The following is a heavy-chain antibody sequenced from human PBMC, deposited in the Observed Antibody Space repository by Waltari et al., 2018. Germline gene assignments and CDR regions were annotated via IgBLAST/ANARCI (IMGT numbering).Heavy chain of an antibody. D-gene: IGHD3-16*01. V-gene: IGHV2-5*02. J-gene: IGHJ5*02. CDR1: GFSPFTRGVG. CDR2: IYWDGEK. CDR3: ALRQVPASIGGDWFDP. Sequence: QITLKESGPTLVKPTQNLTLTCTFSGFSPFTRGVGVGWLRQPPGKAPEWLALIYWDGEKRYSPSLKTRLTITKDTFKKQVVLTMTNMDPVDTGTYYCALRQVPASIGGDWFDPWGQGTLVTVSP.